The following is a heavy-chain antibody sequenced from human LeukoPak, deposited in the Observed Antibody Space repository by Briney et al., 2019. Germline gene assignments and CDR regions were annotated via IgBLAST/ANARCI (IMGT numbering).Heavy chain of an antibody. CDR2: INHSGST. D-gene: IGHD2-2*02. Sequence: SETLSLTCAVYGGSFSGYYWSWIRQPPGKGLEWIGEINHSGSTNYNPSLKSRVTISVDTSKNQFSLKLSSVTAADTAVYYCARVGGYCSSTSCYSGGPDYYYGMDVWGQGTTVTVSS. J-gene: IGHJ6*02. CDR1: GGSFSGYY. V-gene: IGHV4-34*01. CDR3: ARVGGYCSSTSCYSGGPDYYYGMDV.